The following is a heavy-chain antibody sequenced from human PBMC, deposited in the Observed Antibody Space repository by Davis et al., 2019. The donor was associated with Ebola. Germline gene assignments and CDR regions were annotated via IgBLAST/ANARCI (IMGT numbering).Heavy chain of an antibody. V-gene: IGHV1-8*02. CDR1: GGTFSSSA. CDR3: AVGYCSGGSCYYYYYYGMDV. CDR2: MNPNSGNT. D-gene: IGHD2-15*01. J-gene: IGHJ6*02. Sequence: ASVKVSCKASGGTFSSSAINWVRQAPGQGLEWMGWMNPNSGNTGYAQKFQGRVTMTRNTSISTAYMELSSLRSEDTAVYYCAVGYCSGGSCYYYYYYGMDVWGQGTTVTASS.